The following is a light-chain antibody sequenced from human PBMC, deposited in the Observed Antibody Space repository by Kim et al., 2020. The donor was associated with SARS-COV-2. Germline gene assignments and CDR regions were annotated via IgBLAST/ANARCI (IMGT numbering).Light chain of an antibody. CDR2: DVS. CDR3: SSFTSSISYV. Sequence: QSALTQPASVSGSPGQPIIISCTGSSSDIGSRNYVSWYQQYPGKAPNLMIYDVSRRPSGVSNRFSGSKSGNTASLTISGLQAEDEADYYCSSFTSSISYVFGTGTKVTVL. CDR1: SSDIGSRNY. J-gene: IGLJ1*01. V-gene: IGLV2-14*03.